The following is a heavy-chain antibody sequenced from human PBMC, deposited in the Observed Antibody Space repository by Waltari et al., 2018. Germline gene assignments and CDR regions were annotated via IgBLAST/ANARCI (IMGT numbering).Heavy chain of an antibody. CDR1: GYASSAYY. CDR3: AREGSHLTTVNDY. D-gene: IGHD4-4*01. V-gene: IGHV1-2*02. Sequence: LVQSGAEGKKPGPSGWVTCMTSGYASSAYYIHWVRQAPGQGLEWMGWINPRNGETKYTQKFHGRVTMTRDTSINTAYMELSSLIFDDTAVYYCAREGSHLTTVNDYWGQGTLVIVSS. CDR2: INPRNGET. J-gene: IGHJ4*02.